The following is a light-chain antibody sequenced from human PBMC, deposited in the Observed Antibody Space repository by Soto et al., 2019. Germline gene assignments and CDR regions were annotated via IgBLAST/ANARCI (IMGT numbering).Light chain of an antibody. CDR2: EVT. V-gene: IGLV2-8*01. CDR3: SSYAGTNAVL. CDR1: PNDVGTYNF. Sequence: QSGLTQPPSASGSPGQSVTISCTGTPNDVGTYNFVSWYQQHPGRAPKLILYEVTKQPSGVPDRFSGSKSDNTASLTVSGLQAEDEADYYCSSYAGTNAVLFGGGTKLTVL. J-gene: IGLJ2*01.